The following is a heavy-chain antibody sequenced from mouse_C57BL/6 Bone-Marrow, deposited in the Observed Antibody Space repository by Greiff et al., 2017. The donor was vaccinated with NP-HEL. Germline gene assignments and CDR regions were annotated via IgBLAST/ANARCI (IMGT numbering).Heavy chain of an antibody. V-gene: IGHV1-82*01. CDR3: ARVGYFDD. CDR2: IYPGDGDT. CDR1: GYAFSSSW. Sequence: QVQLQQSGPELVKPGASVKISCKASGYAFSSSWMNWVKQRPGKGLEWIGRIYPGDGDTNYNGKFKGKATLTADKSSSTAYMQLSSLTSEDSAVYFCARVGYFDDWGQGTTLTVSS. J-gene: IGHJ2*01.